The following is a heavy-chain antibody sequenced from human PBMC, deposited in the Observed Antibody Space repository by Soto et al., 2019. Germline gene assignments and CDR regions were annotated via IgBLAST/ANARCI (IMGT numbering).Heavy chain of an antibody. CDR2: INHSGST. CDR3: ARAAFYDFWSGYTSLYFDY. Sequence: PSETLSLTCAVYGGSFSGYYWSWIRQPPGKGLEWIGEINHSGSTNYNPSLKSRVTISVDTSKNQSSLKLSSVTAADTAVYYCARAAFYDFWSGYTSLYFDYWGQGTLVTVSS. D-gene: IGHD3-3*01. J-gene: IGHJ4*02. CDR1: GGSFSGYY. V-gene: IGHV4-34*01.